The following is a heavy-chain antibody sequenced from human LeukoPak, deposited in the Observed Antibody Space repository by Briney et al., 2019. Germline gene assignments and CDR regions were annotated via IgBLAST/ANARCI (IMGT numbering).Heavy chain of an antibody. D-gene: IGHD3-22*01. Sequence: SETLSLTCTVSGGSISSSSYYWGRIRQPRGKGLEWIASIYYSGTTYYNPSLKSRVSISTDTSKNQFSLKLSSVTAADTAVYYCTSRGWIVGLVDYWGQGTLVTVSS. CDR2: IYYSGTT. J-gene: IGHJ4*02. CDR1: GGSISSSSYY. V-gene: IGHV4-39*01. CDR3: TSRGWIVGLVDY.